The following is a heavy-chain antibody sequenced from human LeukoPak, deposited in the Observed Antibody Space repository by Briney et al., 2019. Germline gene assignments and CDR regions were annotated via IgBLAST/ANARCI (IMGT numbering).Heavy chain of an antibody. CDR1: GYTFTGYY. CDR3: ASGACSSTSCYGDY. V-gene: IGHV1-2*02. Sequence: ASVKVSCKASGYTFTGYYMHWVRQAPGQGLEWMGWTNPNSGGTNYAQKFQGRVTMTRDTSISTAYMELSRLRSDDTAVYYCASGACSSTSCYGDYWGQGTLVTVSS. D-gene: IGHD2-2*01. J-gene: IGHJ4*02. CDR2: TNPNSGGT.